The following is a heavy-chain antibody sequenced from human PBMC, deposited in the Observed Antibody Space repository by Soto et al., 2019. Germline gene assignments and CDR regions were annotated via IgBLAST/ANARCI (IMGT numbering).Heavy chain of an antibody. CDR1: GFTFSSYA. Sequence: QVQLVESGGGVVQPWRSLRRSCAASGFTFSSYAMHWVRQAPGKGLEWVAVISYDGSNKYYADSVKGRFTISRDNSKNTMYLEMNSLRAEDTAVYYCARDQGYGDHAAGAYWGQGTLGTVT. D-gene: IGHD4-17*01. J-gene: IGHJ4*02. V-gene: IGHV3-30-3*01. CDR3: ARDQGYGDHAAGAY. CDR2: ISYDGSNK.